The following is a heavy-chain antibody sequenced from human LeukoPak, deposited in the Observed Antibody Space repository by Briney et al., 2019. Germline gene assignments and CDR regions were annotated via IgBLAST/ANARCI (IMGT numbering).Heavy chain of an antibody. J-gene: IGHJ4*02. CDR2: IKSKTDGGTT. V-gene: IGHV3-15*01. D-gene: IGHD3-3*01. Sequence: GGSLRLSCAASGCTFSNAWRSWVRQAPGRGREGVGRIKSKTDGGTTDYAAPVKGRFTISRDDSKNTLYLPMNSLKTEDTAVYYCTTVGSSFAIFGVVVDYWGQGTLVTVSS. CDR1: GCTFSNAW. CDR3: TTVGSSFAIFGVVVDY.